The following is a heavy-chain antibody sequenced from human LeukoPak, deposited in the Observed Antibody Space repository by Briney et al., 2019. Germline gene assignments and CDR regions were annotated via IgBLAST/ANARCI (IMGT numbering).Heavy chain of an antibody. J-gene: IGHJ4*02. CDR1: GGSISGYF. D-gene: IGHD7-27*01. V-gene: IGHV4-4*07. Sequence: PSETLSLTCAVSGGSISGYFWSWVRRPAGRGREWIGGIHTSRRTNYNPSLRRRVTMSVRTPRNQSSLHLNSMTAADTAVYYCASHSTSNWGVFVSWGQGTLVTVSS. CDR3: ASHSTSNWGVFVS. CDR2: IHTSRRT.